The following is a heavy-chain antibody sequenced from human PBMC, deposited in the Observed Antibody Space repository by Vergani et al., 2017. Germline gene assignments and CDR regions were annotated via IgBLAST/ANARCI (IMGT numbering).Heavy chain of an antibody. CDR2: ISFDGTNE. CDR3: VRDRGLCAGGRCYTEAWDY. D-gene: IGHD2-2*02. Sequence: VQLVESGGHLVQPGGSLRLSCVVSGFALNRHAMYWVRQAPGKGLEWVVGISFDGTNEYYPDLVKGRFTISRDIAKNTLYLQVRSLRLEDTGVYHCVRDRGLCAGGRCYTEAWDYWGQGTPVTVSS. CDR1: GFALNRHA. J-gene: IGHJ4*02. V-gene: IGHV3-30-3*01.